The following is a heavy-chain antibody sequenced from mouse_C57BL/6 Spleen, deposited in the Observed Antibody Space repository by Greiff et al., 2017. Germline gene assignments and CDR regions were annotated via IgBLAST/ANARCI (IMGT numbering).Heavy chain of an antibody. J-gene: IGHJ4*01. Sequence: QVQLKQPGAELVKPGASVKVSCKASGYTFTSYWMHWVKQRPGQGLEWIGRIHPSDSDTNYNQKFKGKATLTVDKSSSTAYMQLSSLTSEDSAVYYCARDGYYYAMDYWGQGTSVTVSS. CDR3: ARDGYYYAMDY. V-gene: IGHV1-74*01. CDR2: IHPSDSDT. CDR1: GYTFTSYW. D-gene: IGHD2-3*01.